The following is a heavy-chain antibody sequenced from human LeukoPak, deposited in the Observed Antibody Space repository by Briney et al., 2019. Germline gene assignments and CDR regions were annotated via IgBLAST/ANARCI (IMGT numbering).Heavy chain of an antibody. CDR1: GGTLSSYA. J-gene: IGHJ4*02. CDR3: ARGSQDSSGYSDY. V-gene: IGHV1-69*04. Sequence: ASVKVSCKASGGTLSSYAISWVRQAPGQGLEWMGRMIPIFGIANYAQKFQGRVTITADKSTSTAYMELSSLRSEDTAVYYCARGSQDSSGYSDYWGQRTLVTVSS. D-gene: IGHD3-22*01. CDR2: MIPIFGIA.